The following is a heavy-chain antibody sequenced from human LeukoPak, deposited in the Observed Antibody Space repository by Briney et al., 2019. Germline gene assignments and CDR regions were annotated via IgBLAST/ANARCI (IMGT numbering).Heavy chain of an antibody. V-gene: IGHV1-69*05. D-gene: IGHD2-21*01. CDR2: IIPIFGTA. Sequence: SVKVSCKASGGTFSSDAISSVRQAPGQGLEWMGGIIPIFGTANYAQKFQGRVTITTDESTSTAYMELSSLRSEDTAVYYCAREYPGRLGDAFDIWGQGTMVTVSS. CDR1: GGTFSSDA. CDR3: AREYPGRLGDAFDI. J-gene: IGHJ3*02.